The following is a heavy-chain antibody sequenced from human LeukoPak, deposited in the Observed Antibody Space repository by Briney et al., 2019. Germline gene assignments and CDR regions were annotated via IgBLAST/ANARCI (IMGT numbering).Heavy chain of an antibody. V-gene: IGHV3-15*01. CDR2: IKSKTDGGAT. Sequence: GGSLRLSCAASGFTFNNAWMSWVCQAPGKGLEWVGRIKSKTDGGATDYAAPVKGRFTISRDDSKNTLYLQMNSLKTEDTAVYYCTTRASYYDFWKTDYWGQGTLVTVSS. CDR3: TTRASYYDFWKTDY. J-gene: IGHJ4*02. CDR1: GFTFNNAW. D-gene: IGHD3-3*01.